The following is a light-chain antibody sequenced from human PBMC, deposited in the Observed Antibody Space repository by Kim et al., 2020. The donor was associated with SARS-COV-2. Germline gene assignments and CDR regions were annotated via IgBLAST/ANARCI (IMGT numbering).Light chain of an antibody. V-gene: IGLV3-1*01. Sequence: GTPGQTGSITSSGDEREDKYASRDQKEAGQSLVLVICQDRKRRARIPERSASSNTGNTATLTMSGTQAMDEADYYCQAWDSSTGVFGGGTQLTVL. CDR2: QDR. CDR3: QAWDSSTGV. J-gene: IGLJ2*01. CDR1: EREDKY.